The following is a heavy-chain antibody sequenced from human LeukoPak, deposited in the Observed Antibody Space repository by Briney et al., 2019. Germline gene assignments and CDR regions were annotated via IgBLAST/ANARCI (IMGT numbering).Heavy chain of an antibody. CDR2: ISSSSSYI. J-gene: IGHJ3*02. CDR3: ARGYDILTGPRAFDI. V-gene: IGHV3-21*01. Sequence: PGGSLRLSCAASGFTFSSYSMNWVRQAPGKGLEWFSSISSSSSYIYYADSVKGRFTISRDNAKNSLYLQMNSLRAEDTAVYYCARGYDILTGPRAFDIWGQGTMVTVSS. CDR1: GFTFSSYS. D-gene: IGHD3-9*01.